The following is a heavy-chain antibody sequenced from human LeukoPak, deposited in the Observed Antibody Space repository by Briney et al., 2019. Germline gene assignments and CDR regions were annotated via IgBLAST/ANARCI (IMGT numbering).Heavy chain of an antibody. CDR1: GFTFSSYG. D-gene: IGHD6-6*01. CDR3: AKNGYSSSSGDY. J-gene: IGHJ4*02. Sequence: GGSLRLSCAASGFTFSSYGMHWVRQAPGKGLEWVAVIPYDGSNKYYADSVKGRFTISRDNSKNTLYLQMNSLRAEDTAVYYCAKNGYSSSSGDYWGQGTLVTVSS. CDR2: IPYDGSNK. V-gene: IGHV3-30*18.